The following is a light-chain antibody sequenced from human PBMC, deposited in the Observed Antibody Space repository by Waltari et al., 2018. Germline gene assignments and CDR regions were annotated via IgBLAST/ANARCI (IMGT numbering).Light chain of an antibody. Sequence: EIVLTQSPATLSLSPGERATLSCRASQSVRSYLAWYQQKPGQDPRVLIYDASNRATGIPARFSGSGSGTDFNLTISSLEPEDFAVYYCQQRSNWLTFGGGTKVEIK. CDR1: QSVRSY. CDR3: QQRSNWLT. V-gene: IGKV3-11*01. J-gene: IGKJ4*01. CDR2: DAS.